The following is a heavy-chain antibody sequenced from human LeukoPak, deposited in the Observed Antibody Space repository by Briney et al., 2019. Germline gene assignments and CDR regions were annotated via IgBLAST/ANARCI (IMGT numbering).Heavy chain of an antibody. J-gene: IGHJ4*02. D-gene: IGHD2-15*01. V-gene: IGHV3-7*04. CDR1: GFTFSNYW. CDR2: IKQDGGEQ. CDR3: AREGWPHPLDY. Sequence: GGSLRLSCAASGFTFSNYWMSWVRQAPGKGLEWGANIKQDGGEQYYVDSVKGRFTISRDNAKNSLYLQMNSLRVEDTAVYYCAREGWPHPLDYWGQGTMVTVSS.